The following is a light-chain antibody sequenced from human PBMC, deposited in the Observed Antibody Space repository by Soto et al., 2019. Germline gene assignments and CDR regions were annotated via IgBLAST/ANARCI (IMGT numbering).Light chain of an antibody. CDR2: GAS. CDR3: QQYGSSPRT. CDR1: QSVSTSY. Sequence: IVFTQSPASLSFYPGERATLSCRSIQSVSTSYLAWYQQKPGQAPRLLIYGASSRATGIPDRFSGSGCGTDFTLTISRLEPEDFAVYYCQQYGSSPRTFGQGTKVDIK. J-gene: IGKJ1*01. V-gene: IGKV3-20*01.